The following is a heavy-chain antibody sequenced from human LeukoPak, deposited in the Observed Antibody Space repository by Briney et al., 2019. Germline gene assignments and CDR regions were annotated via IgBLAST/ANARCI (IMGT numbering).Heavy chain of an antibody. CDR2: ISYSGNT. Sequence: SETLSLSCTVSGGSVSSDYFYWIWIRQPPGKGLEWIGYISYSGNTNYNPSLKSRVTISVDTSKNQFSLKLSSVTAADTAIYYCARDFTGSYFAFDIWGQGTMVTVSS. J-gene: IGHJ3*02. V-gene: IGHV4-61*01. CDR1: GGSVSSDYFY. CDR3: ARDFTGSYFAFDI. D-gene: IGHD1-26*01.